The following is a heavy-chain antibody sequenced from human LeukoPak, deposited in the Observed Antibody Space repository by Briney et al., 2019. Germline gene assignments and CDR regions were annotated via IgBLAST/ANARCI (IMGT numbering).Heavy chain of an antibody. J-gene: IGHJ4*02. CDR2: INPNSGGT. CDR3: ARVGFGESGLDY. Sequence: ASVKVSCKASGYTFTSYGISWVRQAPGQGLEWMGWINPNSGGTNYAQKFQGRVTMTRDTSISTAYMELSRLRSDDTAVYYCARVGFGESGLDYWGQGTLVTVSS. CDR1: GYTFTSYG. D-gene: IGHD3-10*01. V-gene: IGHV1-2*02.